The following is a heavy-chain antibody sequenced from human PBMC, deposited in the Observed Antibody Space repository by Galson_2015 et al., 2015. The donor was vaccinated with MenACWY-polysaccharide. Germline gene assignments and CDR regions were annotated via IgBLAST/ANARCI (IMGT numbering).Heavy chain of an antibody. Sequence: SLRLSCAASGFTLSSYAMSWVRQAPGKGLGWVSSINGGGGRTWFAESVKGRFTISVDNSKNTLYLQMNGLRAEDTALYYCARHGDDQRPPDAFDFWGQGTMVTVSS. D-gene: IGHD3-3*01. CDR3: ARHGDDQRPPDAFDF. CDR2: INGGGGRT. CDR1: GFTLSSYA. V-gene: IGHV3-23*01. J-gene: IGHJ3*01.